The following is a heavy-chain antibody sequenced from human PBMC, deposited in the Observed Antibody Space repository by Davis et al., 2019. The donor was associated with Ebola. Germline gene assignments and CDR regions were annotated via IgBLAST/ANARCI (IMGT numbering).Heavy chain of an antibody. V-gene: IGHV3-21*04. CDR3: AKDMAAAGTYYYYGMDV. D-gene: IGHD6-13*01. Sequence: GESLKIPCAASGFTFSSYSMNWVRQAPGKGLEWVSSISSSSSYIYYADSVKGRFTISRDNAKNSLYLQMNSLRAEDTALYYCAKDMAAAGTYYYYGMDVWGQGTTVTVSS. J-gene: IGHJ6*02. CDR1: GFTFSSYS. CDR2: ISSSSSYI.